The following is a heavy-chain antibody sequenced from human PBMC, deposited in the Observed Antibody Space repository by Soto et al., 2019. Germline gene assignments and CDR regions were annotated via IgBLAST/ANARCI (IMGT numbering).Heavy chain of an antibody. J-gene: IGHJ3*02. V-gene: IGHV3-23*01. D-gene: IGHD2-15*01. CDR1: GFTFSSYA. CDR3: AKSHVVADAFDI. CDR2: ISGSGGST. Sequence: VGSLRLSCAASGFTFSSYAMSWVRQAPGKGLEWVSAISGSGGSTYYADSVKGRFTISRDNSKKTLYLQMNSLRAEDTAVYYCAKSHVVADAFDIWGQGTMVTVSS.